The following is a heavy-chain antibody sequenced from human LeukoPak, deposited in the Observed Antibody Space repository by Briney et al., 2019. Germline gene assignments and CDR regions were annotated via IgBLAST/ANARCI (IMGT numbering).Heavy chain of an antibody. Sequence: ASVKVSCKASGYTFTSYYMHWVRQAPGQGLEWMRIINPSGGSTSYAQKFQGRVTMTRDTSTSTVYMELSSLRSEDTAVYYCARDPGYSYGPQTYYFDYWGQGTLVTVSS. CDR2: INPSGGST. CDR3: ARDPGYSYGPQTYYFDY. CDR1: GYTFTSYY. J-gene: IGHJ4*02. D-gene: IGHD5-18*01. V-gene: IGHV1-46*01.